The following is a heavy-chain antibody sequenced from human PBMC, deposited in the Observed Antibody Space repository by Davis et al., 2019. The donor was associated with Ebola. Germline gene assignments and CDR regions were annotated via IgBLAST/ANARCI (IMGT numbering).Heavy chain of an antibody. V-gene: IGHV6-1*01. J-gene: IGHJ6*04. CDR2: TYYNSKWFH. CDR1: GDGVSSGA. Sequence: SCAISGDGVSSGAWNWIRQSPSRGLEWLGRTYYNSKWFHDYAVSVKSRITINPDTSKNQFSLQLNSVTPEDTALYYCARGWLRGGMDVWGEGTTVTVSS. D-gene: IGHD5-18*01. CDR3: ARGWLRGGMDV.